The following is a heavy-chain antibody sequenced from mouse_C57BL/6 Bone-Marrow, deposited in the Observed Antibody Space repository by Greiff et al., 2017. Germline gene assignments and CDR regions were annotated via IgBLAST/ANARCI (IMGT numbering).Heavy chain of an antibody. CDR1: GYAFTNYL. CDR2: INPGSGGT. D-gene: IGHD1-1*01. CDR3: ARSYYYAHHYAMDC. Sequence: QVQLQQSGAELVRPGTSVTVSCKASGYAFTNYLIEWVKQRPGQGLEWIGVINPGSGGTNYNEKFKGKATLTADKSSSPAYMQLSSLTSEDSAVYFCARSYYYAHHYAMDCWGQGTSVTVSS. V-gene: IGHV1-54*01. J-gene: IGHJ4*01.